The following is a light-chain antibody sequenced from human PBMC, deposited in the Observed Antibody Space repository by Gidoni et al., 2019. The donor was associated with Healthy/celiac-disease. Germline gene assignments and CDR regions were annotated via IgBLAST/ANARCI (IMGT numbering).Light chain of an antibody. J-gene: IGKJ1*01. CDR2: AAS. V-gene: IGKV1-6*01. CDR3: LQDYNYPRT. Sequence: AIQMPPSPSSLSASVGDRVTITFRASQGIRNDLGWYQQKPGKAPKLLIYAASSLQSGVPSRFSGSGSGTDFTLTISILQPEDFATYYCLQDYNYPRTFXXXTKVEIK. CDR1: QGIRND.